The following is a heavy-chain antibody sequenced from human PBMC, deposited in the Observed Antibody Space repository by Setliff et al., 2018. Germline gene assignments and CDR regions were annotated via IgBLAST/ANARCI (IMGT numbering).Heavy chain of an antibody. CDR1: GFTLSPYW. Sequence: PGGSLRLSCAASGFTLSPYWMHWVRQVPGKGLQWVSSVSGSGMTRDYTDSVKGRFTVSRDSSQNKIHLQMDSLRAEDTGKYFCARADSDSYYPYYFDFWGQGGLVTVSS. CDR2: VSGSGMTR. J-gene: IGHJ4*02. CDR3: ARADSDSYYPYYFDF. D-gene: IGHD3-22*01. V-gene: IGHV3-48*01.